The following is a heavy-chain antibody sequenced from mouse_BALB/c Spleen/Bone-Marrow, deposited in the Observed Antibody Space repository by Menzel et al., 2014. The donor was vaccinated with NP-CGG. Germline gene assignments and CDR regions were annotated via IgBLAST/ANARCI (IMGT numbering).Heavy chain of an antibody. CDR2: INPSNGRT. J-gene: IGHJ2*01. CDR3: ARWLLYY. Sequence: QVQLKESGAELVKPGASVKLSCKASGYTFTSYWMHWVKQRPGQGLEWIGEINPSNGRTNYNEKFKTKATLTVDKSSSTAYMQLSSLTSEDSAVYYCARWLLYYWGQGTTLTVFS. D-gene: IGHD2-12*01. V-gene: IGHV1S81*02. CDR1: GYTFTSYW.